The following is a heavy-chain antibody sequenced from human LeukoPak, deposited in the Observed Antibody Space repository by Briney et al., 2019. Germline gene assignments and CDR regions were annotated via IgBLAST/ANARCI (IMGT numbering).Heavy chain of an antibody. D-gene: IGHD3-22*01. CDR2: IYNTGNT. CDR3: ARGSFDSGGYYVFDY. Sequence: SDTLSLTCSVSGGSISTNYWSWIRQPAGKALQWLGHIYNTGNTNYSPSLESRVTMSADTSKNHFSLKLSSVTAADTAVYYCARGSFDSGGYYVFDYWGQGSLVTVSS. J-gene: IGHJ4*02. CDR1: GGSISTNY. V-gene: IGHV4-4*07.